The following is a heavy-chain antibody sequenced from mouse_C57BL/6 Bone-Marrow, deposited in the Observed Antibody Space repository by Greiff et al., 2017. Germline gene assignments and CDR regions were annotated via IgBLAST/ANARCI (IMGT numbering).Heavy chain of an antibody. J-gene: IGHJ4*01. CDR1: GFSLTSYG. D-gene: IGHD1-1*01. V-gene: IGHV2-2*01. Sequence: QVQLKESGPGLVQPSQSLSITCTVSGFSLTSYGVHWVRQSPGKGLEWLGVIWSGGSTDYNAAFISRLSISKDNSKSQVFFKMNSLQADDTAIYYCASTGSAGYLAMDYWGQGTSVTVSS. CDR3: ASTGSAGYLAMDY. CDR2: IWSGGST.